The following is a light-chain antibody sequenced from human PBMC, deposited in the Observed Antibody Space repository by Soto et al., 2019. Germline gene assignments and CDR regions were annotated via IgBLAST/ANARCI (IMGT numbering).Light chain of an antibody. V-gene: IGKV3D-7*01. CDR1: QSVSSSY. CDR3: QRDYNFLYT. J-gene: IGKJ2*01. Sequence: EIVMTQSPATLSLSPGERATLSCRASQSVSSSYLSWYQQKPGQSPRLLIYGASTRATGIPARFSDSGSGTDVTLTISSLQPEDFAVYYCQRDYNFLYTFGRGTKLEIK. CDR2: GAS.